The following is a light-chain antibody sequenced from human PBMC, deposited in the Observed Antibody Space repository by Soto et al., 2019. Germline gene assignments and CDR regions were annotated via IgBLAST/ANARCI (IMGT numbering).Light chain of an antibody. CDR1: QSVNQK. V-gene: IGKV3-15*01. Sequence: EIVLTQSPATLSVSPGERATLSCRASQSVNQKLGWYQQKPGQAPRLLIYVASYRATGIPARFSGSGSGTEYTLTISNLQAEDCAVYFCQQYSHRPPYTFGQGTKLEIK. CDR2: VAS. CDR3: QQYSHRPPYT. J-gene: IGKJ2*01.